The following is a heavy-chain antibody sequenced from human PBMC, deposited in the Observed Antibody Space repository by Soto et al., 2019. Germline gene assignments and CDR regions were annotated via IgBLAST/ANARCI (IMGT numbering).Heavy chain of an antibody. D-gene: IGHD6-19*01. V-gene: IGHV3-7*01. CDR2: IKQDGSEK. J-gene: IGHJ6*02. Sequence: EVQLVESGGGLVQPGGSLRLSCAASGFTFSSYWMSWVRQAPGKGLEWVANIKQDGSEKYYVDSVKGRFTISRDNAKNSLYLQMNSLRAEDTAVYYCARVPAGESYYYYYGMDVWGQGTTVTVSS. CDR3: ARVPAGESYYYYYGMDV. CDR1: GFTFSSYW.